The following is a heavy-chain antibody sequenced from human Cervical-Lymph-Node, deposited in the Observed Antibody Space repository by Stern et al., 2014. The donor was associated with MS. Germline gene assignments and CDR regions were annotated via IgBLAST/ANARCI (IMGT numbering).Heavy chain of an antibody. CDR1: GFTFGDYG. CDR3: SRVRGFDV. J-gene: IGHJ3*01. V-gene: IGHV3-49*05. CDR2: IKSKSSGGKT. Sequence: EVQLVESGGGLVKPGLSVRLSCSSSGFTFGDYGLTLIRQAPGKRLEWVGFIKSKSSGGKTEYAASVRGRFAISRDDSKNIAYLQMNSLKSEDTAMYFCSRVRGFDVWGPGTMVTVSA.